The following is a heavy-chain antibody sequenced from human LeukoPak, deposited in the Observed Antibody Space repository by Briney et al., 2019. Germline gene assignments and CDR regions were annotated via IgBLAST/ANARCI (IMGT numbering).Heavy chain of an antibody. V-gene: IGHV3-23*01. Sequence: GGSLRLSCVASGFTFSSYAMSWVRQAPGKGLEWVSAISGSGGSTYYADSVKGRFTISRDNSKNTLYLQMNSLRAEDTAVYYCAKKPRGVVRGGSNWFDPWGQGTLVTVSS. CDR2: ISGSGGST. D-gene: IGHD3-3*01. CDR3: AKKPRGVVRGGSNWFDP. CDR1: GFTFSSYA. J-gene: IGHJ5*02.